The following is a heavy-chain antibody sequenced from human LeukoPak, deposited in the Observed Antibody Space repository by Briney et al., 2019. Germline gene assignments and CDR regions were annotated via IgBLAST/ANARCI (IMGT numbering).Heavy chain of an antibody. Sequence: GGSLRLSCAASGFTFSSLEMNWVRQAPGRGLEWVSYISSSGSTMYYADSVKGRFTISRDNVKNSLYLQMNSLRAEDTAVYYCARSRLYGSGSYLNWFDPWGQGTLVTVSS. CDR3: ARSRLYGSGSYLNWFDP. V-gene: IGHV3-48*03. CDR1: GFTFSSLE. CDR2: ISSSGSTM. D-gene: IGHD3-10*01. J-gene: IGHJ5*02.